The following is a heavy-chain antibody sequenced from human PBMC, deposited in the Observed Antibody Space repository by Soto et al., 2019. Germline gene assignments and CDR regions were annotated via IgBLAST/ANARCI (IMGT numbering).Heavy chain of an antibody. V-gene: IGHV1-58*01. CDR2: IVVGSGNT. D-gene: IGHD3-22*01. CDR1: GFTFTSSA. J-gene: IGHJ4*01. Sequence: SVKVSCKASGFTFTSSAVQWVLQARGQRLEWIGWIVVGSGNTNYAQKFQERVTITRDMSTSTAYMELSSLRSEDTAVYYCAADYYDSSGRGYFDCRAQGTLVPVSS. CDR3: AADYYDSSGRGYFDC.